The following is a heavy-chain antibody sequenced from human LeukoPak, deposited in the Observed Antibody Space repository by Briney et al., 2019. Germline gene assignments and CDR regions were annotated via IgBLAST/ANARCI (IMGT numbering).Heavy chain of an antibody. Sequence: GGSLRLSCAASGFTFSDYYMSWIRQAPGKALEWVSYISSSGSTIYYADSVKGRFTISRDNAKNSLYLQMNSLRAEDTAVYYCASLRYDILTGYCDYWGQGTLVTVSS. CDR3: ASLRYDILTGYCDY. J-gene: IGHJ4*02. CDR1: GFTFSDYY. V-gene: IGHV3-11*01. CDR2: ISSSGSTI. D-gene: IGHD3-9*01.